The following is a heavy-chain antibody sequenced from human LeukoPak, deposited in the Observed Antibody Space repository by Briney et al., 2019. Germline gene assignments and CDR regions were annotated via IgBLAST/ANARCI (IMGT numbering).Heavy chain of an antibody. CDR3: ARSYSSGWLDAFDI. J-gene: IGHJ3*02. CDR1: GGSFSGYY. D-gene: IGHD6-19*01. Sequence: SETLSLTCAVYGGSFSGYYWSWIRQPPGKGLEWIGEINHSGSTNYNPSLKSRVTISVDTSKNQFSLKLSSVTAADTAVYYCARSYSSGWLDAFDIWGQGTMVTVSS. CDR2: INHSGST. V-gene: IGHV4-34*01.